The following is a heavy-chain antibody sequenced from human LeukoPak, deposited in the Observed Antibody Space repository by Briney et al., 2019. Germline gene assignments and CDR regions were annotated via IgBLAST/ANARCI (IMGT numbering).Heavy chain of an antibody. Sequence: SETLSLTCAVYGGSFSGYYWSWIRQPPGKGLEWIGEINHSGSTNYNPSLKSRVTISVDTSKNQFSLKLSSVTAADTAVYYCARWGGYSYGYGYYYYYGMDVWGKGTTVTVSS. CDR2: INHSGST. J-gene: IGHJ6*04. D-gene: IGHD5-18*01. CDR3: ARWGGYSYGYGYYYYYGMDV. V-gene: IGHV4-34*01. CDR1: GGSFSGYY.